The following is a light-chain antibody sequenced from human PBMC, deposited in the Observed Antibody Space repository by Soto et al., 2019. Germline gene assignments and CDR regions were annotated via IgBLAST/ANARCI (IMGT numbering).Light chain of an antibody. Sequence: DIQMTQSPSTLSASVGDIVIITCRASQSISNWLAWYQQKPGMAPKLLIYDASNLESGVPSRFSGSGSGTEITLTISSRQPDDFATYYYQQYSSYSPWTFGQGTRVEIK. CDR1: QSISNW. V-gene: IGKV1-5*01. CDR2: DAS. J-gene: IGKJ1*01. CDR3: QQYSSYSPWT.